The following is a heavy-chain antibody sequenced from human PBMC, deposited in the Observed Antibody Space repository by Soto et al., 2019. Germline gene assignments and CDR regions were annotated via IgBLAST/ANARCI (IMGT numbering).Heavy chain of an antibody. CDR1: GGTFSSFA. CDR2: IIPIFGTA. Sequence: QVQLVQSGAEVKKPGSSVKVSCKASGGTFSSFAISWVRQAPGQGLEWMGGIIPIFGTANYAQKFQGRVTITADESTSTAYMELSSLRSEDTAVYYCARGSIAAAGSYYYGMDVWGQGTTVTVSS. J-gene: IGHJ6*02. CDR3: ARGSIAAAGSYYYGMDV. V-gene: IGHV1-69*01. D-gene: IGHD6-13*01.